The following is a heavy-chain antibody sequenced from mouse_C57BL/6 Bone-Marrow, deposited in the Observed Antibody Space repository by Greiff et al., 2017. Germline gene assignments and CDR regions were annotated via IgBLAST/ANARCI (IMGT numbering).Heavy chain of an antibody. Sequence: EVQLVESGGGLVQPGGSMKLSCAASGFTFSDAWMDWVRQSPEKGLEWVAEIRNKANNHATYYAESVKGRFTISRDDSKSSVYLQMNSLGAEDTGIYYCTRGYYGSSPAWFAYWGQGTLVTVSA. V-gene: IGHV6-6*01. D-gene: IGHD1-1*01. CDR2: IRNKANNHAT. CDR1: GFTFSDAW. CDR3: TRGYYGSSPAWFAY. J-gene: IGHJ3*01.